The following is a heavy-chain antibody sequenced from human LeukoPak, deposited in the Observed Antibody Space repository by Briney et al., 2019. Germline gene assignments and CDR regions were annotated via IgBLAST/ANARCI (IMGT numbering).Heavy chain of an antibody. CDR1: GYTFTSYY. CDR2: FNPGGVGT. Sequence: ASVKVSCKGSGYTFTSYYIHWVRQAPGQGLEWMGVFNPGGVGTNYAQKFQGRVTMTRDMSTSTVYVELSSLRSEDTAVYYCARDLRYTSGWEVFDIWGQGTMVTVSS. CDR3: ARDLRYTSGWEVFDI. D-gene: IGHD6-19*01. V-gene: IGHV1-46*01. J-gene: IGHJ3*02.